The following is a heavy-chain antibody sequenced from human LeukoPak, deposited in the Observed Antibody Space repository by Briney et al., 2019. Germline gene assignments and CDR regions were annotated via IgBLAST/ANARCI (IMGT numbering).Heavy chain of an antibody. D-gene: IGHD1-26*01. Sequence: ASVKVSCKASGYTFTGYYMHWVRQAPGQGLEWMGWINPNSGGTNYAQKFQGWVTMTRDTSISTAYMELSRLRSDDTAVYYCATATDLLPDAFDIWGQGTMVTVSS. J-gene: IGHJ3*02. V-gene: IGHV1-2*04. CDR1: GYTFTGYY. CDR3: ATATDLLPDAFDI. CDR2: INPNSGGT.